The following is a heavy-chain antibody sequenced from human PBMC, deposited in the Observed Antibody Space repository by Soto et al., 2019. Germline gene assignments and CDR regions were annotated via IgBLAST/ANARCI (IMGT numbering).Heavy chain of an antibody. CDR3: VIDHGLAAARYFYAY. Sequence: GGSLRLSCAAPGFTFSSYAMSWVRQAPGKGPEWVSAITGSGGSTNYTDSVKGRFTISRDNSKNTLYLQMNSLRTEDTAVYYCVIDHGLAAARYFYAYWGQGTLVTGSS. D-gene: IGHD6-13*01. J-gene: IGHJ4*02. CDR2: ITGSGGST. V-gene: IGHV3-23*01. CDR1: GFTFSSYA.